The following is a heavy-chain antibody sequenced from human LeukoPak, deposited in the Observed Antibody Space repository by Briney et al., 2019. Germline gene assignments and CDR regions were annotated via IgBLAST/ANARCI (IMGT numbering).Heavy chain of an antibody. D-gene: IGHD3-10*01. V-gene: IGHV4-39*01. CDR2: IYYSGST. J-gene: IGHJ6*03. Sequence: PSQTLSLTCTVSGGSISSSSYYWGWIRQPPGKGLEWIGRIYYSGSTYYNPSLKSRVTISVDTSKNQFSLKLSSVTAADTAVYYCARTYYYGSGSPIGYMDVWGKGTTVTISS. CDR3: ARTYYYGSGSPIGYMDV. CDR1: GGSISSSSYY.